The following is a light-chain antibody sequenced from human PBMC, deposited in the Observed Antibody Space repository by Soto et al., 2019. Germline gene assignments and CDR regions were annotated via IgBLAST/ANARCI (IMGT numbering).Light chain of an antibody. CDR3: SSYTSSTSYV. Sequence: VLTQPASVSGSPGQSITISCTGTSSDVGGYDYVSWYQQHPGKAPKLMIYDVTNRPSGVSNRFSGSKSGNTASLTISGLQADDEASYYCSSYTSSTSYVFGTGTKVTVL. CDR1: SSDVGGYDY. CDR2: DVT. J-gene: IGLJ1*01. V-gene: IGLV2-14*01.